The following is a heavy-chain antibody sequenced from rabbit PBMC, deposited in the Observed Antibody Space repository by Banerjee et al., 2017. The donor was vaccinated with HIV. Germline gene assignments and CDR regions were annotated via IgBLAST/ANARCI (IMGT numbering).Heavy chain of an antibody. V-gene: IGHV1S45*01. CDR2: IYGGSSGST. CDR1: GFSFSSTYW. CDR3: ARDLAGVIGWNFNL. Sequence: QEQLVESGGDLVKPEGSLTLTCTASGFSFSSTYWICWVRQAPGKGLEWIACIYGGSSGSTDYASWAKGRFTISKTSSTTVTLQMTSLTAADTATYFCARDLAGVIGWNFNLWGPGTLVTVS. D-gene: IGHD4-1*01. J-gene: IGHJ4*01.